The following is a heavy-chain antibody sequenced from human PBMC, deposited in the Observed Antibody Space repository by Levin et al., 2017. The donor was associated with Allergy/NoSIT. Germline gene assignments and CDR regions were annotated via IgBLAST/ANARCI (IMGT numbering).Heavy chain of an antibody. D-gene: IGHD4-11*01. CDR3: ARVRFRPHYSNPPGDY. Sequence: GESLKISCKASGYTFTGYYMHWVRQAPGQGLEWMGWINPNSGGTNYAQKFQGRVTMTRDTSISTAYMGLSRLRSDDTAVYYCARVRFRPHYSNPPGDYWGQGTLVTVSS. CDR1: GYTFTGYY. J-gene: IGHJ4*02. CDR2: INPNSGGT. V-gene: IGHV1-2*02.